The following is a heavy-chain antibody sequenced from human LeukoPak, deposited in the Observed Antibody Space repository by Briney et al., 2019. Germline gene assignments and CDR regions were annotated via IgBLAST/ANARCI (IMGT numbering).Heavy chain of an antibody. CDR1: GGSISSYY. V-gene: IGHV4-59*08. Sequence: SETLSLTCAVSGGSISSYYWSWIRQSPGKGMEWNAYIYHSGNTNYNPSFKSRVTISVDTSKNQFSLKLTSVAAADTAIYYCARQPSGTAAFDIWGQGTMVTVSS. D-gene: IGHD1/OR15-1a*01. CDR2: IYHSGNT. J-gene: IGHJ3*02. CDR3: ARQPSGTAAFDI.